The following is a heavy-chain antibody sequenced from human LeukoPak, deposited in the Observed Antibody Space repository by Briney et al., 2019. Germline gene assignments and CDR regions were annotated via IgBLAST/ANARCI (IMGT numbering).Heavy chain of an antibody. V-gene: IGHV4-34*01. D-gene: IGHD3-16*01. CDR1: GESFSGYY. CDR2: INHSGST. J-gene: IGHJ6*03. Sequence: SETLSLTRAVYGESFSGYYWSWIRQPPGKGLEWIGEINHSGSTNYNPSLKSRVTISVDTSKNQFSLKLSSVTAADTVVYYCARVPVGDYYYYYMDVWGKGTTVTVSS. CDR3: ARVPVGDYYYYYMDV.